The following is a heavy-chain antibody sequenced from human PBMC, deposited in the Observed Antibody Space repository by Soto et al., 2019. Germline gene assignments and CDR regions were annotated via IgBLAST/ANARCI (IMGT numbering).Heavy chain of an antibody. CDR2: IYYSGST. Sequence: NPSETLSLTCTVSGGSVTSGTYYWSWIRQPPGKGLEYIGYIYYSGSTNYNPSLNSRVTISVDTPKSQFSLKLSSATAADTALYYCASANAGAFNIWGQGTMVTVSS. CDR3: ASANAGAFNI. J-gene: IGHJ3*02. CDR1: GGSVTSGTYY. V-gene: IGHV4-61*01.